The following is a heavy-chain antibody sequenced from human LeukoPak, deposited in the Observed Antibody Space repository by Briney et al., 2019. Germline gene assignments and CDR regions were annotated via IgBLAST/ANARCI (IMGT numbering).Heavy chain of an antibody. V-gene: IGHV1-18*01. CDR2: ISAYNGNT. Sequence: ASVKVSCKASGHTFTSYGISWMRQAPGQGLEWMGWISAYNGNTNYAQKLQGRVTMTTDTSTSTAYMELRSLRSDDTAVYYCARHGGFGELLPFDYWGQGTLVTVSS. J-gene: IGHJ4*02. D-gene: IGHD3-10*01. CDR3: ARHGGFGELLPFDY. CDR1: GHTFTSYG.